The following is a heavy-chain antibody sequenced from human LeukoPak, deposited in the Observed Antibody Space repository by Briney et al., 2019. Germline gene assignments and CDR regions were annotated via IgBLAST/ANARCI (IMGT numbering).Heavy chain of an antibody. CDR2: ISSNGNTI. J-gene: IGHJ5*02. Sequence: GGSLRLSCAASGFTFSVYYMNWIRQAPGKGLEWVSYISSNGNTIYEADSVKGRFTISGDNAKNSLYLQMNSLRAEDTAVYYCARGPAWDVVVAGTTLNWFDPWGQGTLVTVSS. D-gene: IGHD2-21*01. CDR1: GFTFSVYY. CDR3: ARGPAWDVVVAGTTLNWFDP. V-gene: IGHV3-11*01.